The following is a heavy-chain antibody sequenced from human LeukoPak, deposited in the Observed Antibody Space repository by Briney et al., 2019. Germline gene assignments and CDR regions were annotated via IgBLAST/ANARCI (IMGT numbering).Heavy chain of an antibody. D-gene: IGHD3-3*01. CDR3: ARLREIPVFGVVTKSTSYFDY. Sequence: PGGSLRLSCAASGFSVSNKYMSWVRQAPGKGLEWVSVIYSGGATYYADSVKGRFTMSRDNPKNTLYLQMNSLRAEDTAVYYCARLREIPVFGVVTKSTSYFDYWGQGTLVTVSS. CDR2: IYSGGAT. V-gene: IGHV3-53*01. CDR1: GFSVSNKY. J-gene: IGHJ4*02.